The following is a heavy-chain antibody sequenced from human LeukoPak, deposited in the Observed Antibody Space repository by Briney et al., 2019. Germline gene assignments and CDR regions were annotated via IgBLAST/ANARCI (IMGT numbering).Heavy chain of an antibody. J-gene: IGHJ4*02. D-gene: IGHD2-15*01. CDR1: GGTFSSYA. Sequence: SVKVSCKASGGTFSSYAISWVRQAPGQGLEWMGGIVPIFGTANYAQKFQGRVTITADDSTSTAYMELSSLRSEDTAVYYCARGLGYCSGGSCYFPYYFDYWGQGTLVTVSS. CDR2: IVPIFGTA. V-gene: IGHV1-69*13. CDR3: ARGLGYCSGGSCYFPYYFDY.